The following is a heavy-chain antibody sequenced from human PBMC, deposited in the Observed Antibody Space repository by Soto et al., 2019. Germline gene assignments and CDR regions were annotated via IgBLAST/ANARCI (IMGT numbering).Heavy chain of an antibody. CDR3: ARDGSYYDVLTEHYFAV. Sequence: QVQLVESGGGVVQPGRSLRLSCAASGFTFSSYAMHWVRQAPGTGLEWVAVISDDGTNKDYADSVKGRFTISRDKSKSTLDLQMDSLRPEDTAVYYCARDGSYYDVLTEHYFAVWGQGTLVSVSA. CDR2: ISDDGTNK. J-gene: IGHJ4*02. V-gene: IGHV3-30*04. CDR1: GFTFSSYA. D-gene: IGHD3-9*01.